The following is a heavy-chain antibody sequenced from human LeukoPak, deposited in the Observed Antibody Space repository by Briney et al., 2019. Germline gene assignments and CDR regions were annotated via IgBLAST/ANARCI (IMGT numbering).Heavy chain of an antibody. D-gene: IGHD4-11*01. J-gene: IGHJ5*02. CDR2: IKQDGSEK. V-gene: IGHV3-7*03. CDR1: GFTFSSYW. Sequence: GGSLRLSCEASGFTFSSYWMTWVRQAPGQGLEWVANIKQDGSEKYYVDSVKGRFTISRDNAKNSLYLQMNSLRAEDTAVYYCARDSWQGLHERDPWGQGTLVTVSS. CDR3: ARDSWQGLHERDP.